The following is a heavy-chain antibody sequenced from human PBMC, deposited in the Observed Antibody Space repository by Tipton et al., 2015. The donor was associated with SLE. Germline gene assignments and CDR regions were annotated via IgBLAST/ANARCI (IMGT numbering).Heavy chain of an antibody. Sequence: TLSLTCSVSGGSISSSSYYWGWIRQPPGKGLEWVGTFYYSGNTYYNPSLKSRVTISVDTSKNQFSLKLTSVTAADTAVYYCAREAWGHAFDIWGQGTMVTVSS. J-gene: IGHJ3*02. D-gene: IGHD2-21*01. CDR2: FYYSGNT. CDR3: AREAWGHAFDI. CDR1: GGSISSSSYY. V-gene: IGHV4-39*07.